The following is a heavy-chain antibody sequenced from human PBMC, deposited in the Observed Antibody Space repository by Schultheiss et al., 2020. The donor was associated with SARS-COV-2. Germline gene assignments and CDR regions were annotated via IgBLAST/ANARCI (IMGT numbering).Heavy chain of an antibody. J-gene: IGHJ3*02. V-gene: IGHV4-39*07. CDR1: GGSISSGGYY. D-gene: IGHD4-17*01. CDR2: INHSGST. CDR3: ASSTNDYGDYWAFDI. Sequence: SETLSLTCTVSGGSISSGGYYWSWIRQPPGKGLEWIGEINHSGSTNYNPSLKSRVTISVDTSKNQFSLKLSSVTAADTAVYYCASSTNDYGDYWAFDIWGQGTMVTVSS.